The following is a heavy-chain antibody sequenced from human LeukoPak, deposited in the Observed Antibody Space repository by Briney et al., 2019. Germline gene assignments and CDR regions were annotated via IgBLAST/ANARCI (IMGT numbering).Heavy chain of an antibody. CDR3: VRHYYDYVAFDI. V-gene: IGHV1-8*01. J-gene: IGHJ3*02. Sequence: ASVTVSCKASGYTFTSYNINWFRQAPGRGFEWLGFVSPHNGDTGYTQNFQGRVTMTRDTSINTAYMELSGLRSKDTAVYYCVRHYYDYVAFDIWGQGTMVIVSS. CDR2: VSPHNGDT. D-gene: IGHD3-22*01. CDR1: GYTFTSYN.